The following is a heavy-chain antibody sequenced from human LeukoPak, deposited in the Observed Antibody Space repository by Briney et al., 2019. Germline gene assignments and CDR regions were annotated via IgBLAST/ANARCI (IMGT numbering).Heavy chain of an antibody. CDR3: ASYYFDSSGYYFPFDI. J-gene: IGHJ3*02. CDR2: IYYSGTT. Sequence: PSETLSLTCTVSGGSISSSSYYWGWIRQPPGKGLEWIGSIYYSGTTNYNPSLKGRITISVDTSNNQFSLKLASVTAADTAVYYCASYYFDSSGYYFPFDIWGQGTMVTVSS. D-gene: IGHD3-22*01. V-gene: IGHV4-39*01. CDR1: GGSISSSSYY.